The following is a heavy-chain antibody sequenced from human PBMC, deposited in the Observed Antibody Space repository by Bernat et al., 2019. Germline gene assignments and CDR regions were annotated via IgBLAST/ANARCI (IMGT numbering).Heavy chain of an antibody. Sequence: EVQLLESGGGLVQPGGSLRLSCAASGFTFSTYAMTWVRQAPGKGLEWLSGVSNSGGRTYYADSVKGRFTISRDNSKNTLYLQMISLRAEDTAVYYCARGTSTSAPYMDVWGKGTTVTVSS. CDR3: ARGTSTSAPYMDV. CDR2: VSNSGGRT. CDR1: GFTFSTYA. V-gene: IGHV3-23*01. J-gene: IGHJ6*03.